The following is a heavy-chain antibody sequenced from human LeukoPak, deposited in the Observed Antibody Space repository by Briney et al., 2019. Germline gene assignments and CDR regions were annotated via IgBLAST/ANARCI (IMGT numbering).Heavy chain of an antibody. Sequence: PGGSLRLSCTASGFTFDDSGMSWVRQAPGKGLEWVANIKQDGSEKYYVDSVKGRFTISRDNAKNSLYLQMNSLRAEDTAVYYCAREGIAAGFDYWGQGTPVTVSS. CDR1: GFTFDDSG. D-gene: IGHD6-13*01. J-gene: IGHJ4*02. CDR2: IKQDGSEK. CDR3: AREGIAAGFDY. V-gene: IGHV3-7*03.